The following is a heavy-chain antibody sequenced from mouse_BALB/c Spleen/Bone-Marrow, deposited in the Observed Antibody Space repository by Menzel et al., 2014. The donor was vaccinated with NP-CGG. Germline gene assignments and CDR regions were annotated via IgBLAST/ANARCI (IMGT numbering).Heavy chain of an antibody. CDR3: ARYYRYDGFAY. V-gene: IGHV1-7*01. D-gene: IGHD2-14*01. J-gene: IGHJ3*01. CDR2: INPSTGYT. Sequence: VKLVESGAELAKPGASVKMSCKASGYTFTSYWMHWVKQRPGQGLEWIGYINPSTGYTEYNQKFEDKATLTADKSSSTAYMQLSSLTSEDSAVYYCARYYRYDGFAYWGQGTLVTVSA. CDR1: GYTFTSYW.